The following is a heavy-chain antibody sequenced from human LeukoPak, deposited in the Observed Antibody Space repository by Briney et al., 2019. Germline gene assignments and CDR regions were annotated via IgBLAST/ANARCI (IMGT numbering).Heavy chain of an antibody. Sequence: ASVKVSCKASGYTFTSYGISWVRQAPGQGVEWMGWISAYNGNTNYAQKLQGRVTMTTDTSTSTAYMELRSLRSDDTAVYYCARGLGYCCGDCYILDYWGQGTLVTVSS. CDR1: GYTFTSYG. CDR2: ISAYNGNT. J-gene: IGHJ4*02. CDR3: ARGLGYCCGDCYILDY. D-gene: IGHD2-21*02. V-gene: IGHV1-18*01.